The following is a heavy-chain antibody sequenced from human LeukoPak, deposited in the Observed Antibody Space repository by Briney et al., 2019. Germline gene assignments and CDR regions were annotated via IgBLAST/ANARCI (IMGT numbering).Heavy chain of an antibody. V-gene: IGHV3-30*18. D-gene: IGHD3-16*01. Sequence: PGGSRRLSCAASGFTFGSHSLHWVRQAPGQGLEWVAVISAGGSLKYYGDSVKGRFTVSRDNSKNTLYLEMNSLRAEDTAVYYCAKESALHNWYFDVWGRGTLVTVSS. CDR1: GFTFGSHS. J-gene: IGHJ2*01. CDR3: AKESALHNWYFDV. CDR2: ISAGGSLK.